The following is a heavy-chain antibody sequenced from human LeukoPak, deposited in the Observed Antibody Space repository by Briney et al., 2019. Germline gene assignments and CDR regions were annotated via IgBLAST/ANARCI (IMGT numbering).Heavy chain of an antibody. D-gene: IGHD3-10*01. Sequence: GESLKISCKGSGYSFTSYWIGWVRQLPGKGLEGMGIIYPGDSDTRYSPSFQGQVTIAADKSISTAYLQWSSLKASDPAMYYCARHAVYYGSGNRAFDIWGQGTLVTISS. J-gene: IGHJ3*02. V-gene: IGHV5-51*01. CDR1: GYSFTSYW. CDR2: IYPGDSDT. CDR3: ARHAVYYGSGNRAFDI.